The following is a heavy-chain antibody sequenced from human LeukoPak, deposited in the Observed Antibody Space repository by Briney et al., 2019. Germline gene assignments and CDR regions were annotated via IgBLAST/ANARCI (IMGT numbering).Heavy chain of an antibody. CDR3: AKDYYYYMDV. Sequence: ASVKVSCKASGYTFTSYYMHWVRQAPGQGLEWMGIINPSGGSTSYAQKFQGRVTMTRDTSISTAYMELSRLRSDDTAVYYCAKDYYYYMDVWGKGTTVTISS. V-gene: IGHV1-46*01. J-gene: IGHJ6*03. CDR2: INPSGGST. CDR1: GYTFTSYY.